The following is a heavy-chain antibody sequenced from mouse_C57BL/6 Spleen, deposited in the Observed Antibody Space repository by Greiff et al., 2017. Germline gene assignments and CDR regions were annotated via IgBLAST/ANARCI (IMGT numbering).Heavy chain of an antibody. CDR1: GFTFSSYA. J-gene: IGHJ3*01. D-gene: IGHD1-1*01. CDR3: ARNRSPGSDYGWFAY. V-gene: IGHV5-4*03. Sequence: EVKLMESGGGLVKPGGSLKLSCAASGFTFSSYAMSWVRQTPEKRLEWVATISDGGSYTYYPDNVTGRFTISRDNAKHNLYLQMSHLQSEDTAMYYCARNRSPGSDYGWFAYWGQGTLVTVSA. CDR2: ISDGGSYT.